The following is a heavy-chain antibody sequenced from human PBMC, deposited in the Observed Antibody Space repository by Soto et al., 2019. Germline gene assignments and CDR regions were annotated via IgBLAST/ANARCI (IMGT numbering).Heavy chain of an antibody. Sequence: GGSLSLSCSASGCTSSSYYMNWVRQAPGKGLEWVANIKDDGTKTFYADSVRGRFTISRDNAKNSLYLQMNSLRAEDTAVYYCAPLNWEVPATGPWGRGTLVTVSS. V-gene: IGHV3-7*03. D-gene: IGHD2-2*01. CDR1: GCTSSSYY. CDR3: APLNWEVPATGP. CDR2: IKDDGTKT. J-gene: IGHJ4*02.